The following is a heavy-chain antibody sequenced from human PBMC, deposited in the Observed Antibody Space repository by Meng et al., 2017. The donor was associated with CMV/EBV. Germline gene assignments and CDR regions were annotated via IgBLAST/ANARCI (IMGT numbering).Heavy chain of an antibody. D-gene: IGHD3-3*01. CDR2: IKVDGSEK. J-gene: IGHJ6*02. V-gene: IGHV3-7*01. CDR3: ARGESSWSGYYLYYGMDV. Sequence: GESLKISCAASGFTFSIYWMTWVRQAPGRGLEWVANIKVDGSEKYYVDSVKGRFTISRDNAKNSLYLQMNSLRAEDTAVYYCARGESSWSGYYLYYGMDVWGQGTTVTVSS. CDR1: GFTFSIYW.